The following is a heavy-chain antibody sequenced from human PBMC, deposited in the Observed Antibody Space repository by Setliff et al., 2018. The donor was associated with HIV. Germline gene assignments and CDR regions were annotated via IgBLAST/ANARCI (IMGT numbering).Heavy chain of an antibody. D-gene: IGHD3-10*01. CDR1: GFTVSTYY. CDR3: ARVRLYNNALDY. J-gene: IGHJ4*02. Sequence: AGGSLRLSCVASGFTVSTYYMSWVRQAPGKGLEWISTIYSGGDTYHADSVKGRVTLSRDNSKNTLYLQMNSLRPEDTAVYYCARVRLYNNALDYWGQGTLVTVSS. CDR2: IYSGGDT. V-gene: IGHV3-66*02.